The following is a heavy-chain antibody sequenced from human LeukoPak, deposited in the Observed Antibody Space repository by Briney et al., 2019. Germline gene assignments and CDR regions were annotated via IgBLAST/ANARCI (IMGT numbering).Heavy chain of an antibody. Sequence: GGSLRLSCAASGFTFSIYAMSWVRQAPGKGLEWVSGIIGGGGRTYYADSVKGRFTISRDNSKNTLYLQMNSLRAEDTAVYYCAKPRARDCSADSCSHDVFDIWGQGTMVTVSS. J-gene: IGHJ3*02. CDR1: GFTFSIYA. CDR2: IIGGGGRT. D-gene: IGHD2-15*01. V-gene: IGHV3-23*01. CDR3: AKPRARDCSADSCSHDVFDI.